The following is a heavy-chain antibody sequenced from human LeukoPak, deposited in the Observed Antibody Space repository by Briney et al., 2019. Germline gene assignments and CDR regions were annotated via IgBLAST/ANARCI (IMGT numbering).Heavy chain of an antibody. J-gene: IGHJ4*02. CDR1: GGSISSYY. Sequence: SETLSLTCTGSGGSISSYYWSWIRQPPGKRLEWIGYIYYSGSTNYNPSLKSRATISVDTSKNQFSLKLSSVTAADTAVYYCARSVGSERDFDYWGQGTLVTVSS. V-gene: IGHV4-59*01. CDR2: IYYSGST. D-gene: IGHD1-26*01. CDR3: ARSVGSERDFDY.